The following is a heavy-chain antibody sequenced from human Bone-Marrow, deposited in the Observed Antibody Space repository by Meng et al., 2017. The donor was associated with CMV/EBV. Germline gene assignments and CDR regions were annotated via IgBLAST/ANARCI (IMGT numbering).Heavy chain of an antibody. CDR3: TTDFWAEYGMDV. CDR1: GFTFSNAW. V-gene: IGHV3-15*01. D-gene: IGHD3-16*01. J-gene: IGHJ6*02. Sequence: GSLRLSCAASGFTFSNAWMSWVRQAPGKGLEWVGRIKSKTDGGTTDYAAPVKGRFTISRDDSKNTLYLQMNSLKTEDTAVYYCTTDFWAEYGMDVWGQGTTVTVSS. CDR2: IKSKTDGGTT.